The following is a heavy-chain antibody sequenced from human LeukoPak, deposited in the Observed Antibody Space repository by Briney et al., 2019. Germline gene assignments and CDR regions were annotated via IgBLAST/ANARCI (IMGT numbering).Heavy chain of an antibody. CDR1: RFTFNDYS. CDR3: ATYRQVLLPFES. D-gene: IGHD2-8*02. Sequence: GGSLRLSCAASRFTFNDYSMTWIRQAPGKWLEWVSSISNTGSSINYADSVKGRFNISRDNAKKSLYLQMNSLRAEDTAIYYCATYRQVLLPFESWGQGTLVTVSS. V-gene: IGHV3-11*01. J-gene: IGHJ4*02. CDR2: ISNTGSSI.